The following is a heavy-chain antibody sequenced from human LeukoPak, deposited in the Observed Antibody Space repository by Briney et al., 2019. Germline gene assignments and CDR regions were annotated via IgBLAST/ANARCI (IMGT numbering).Heavy chain of an antibody. CDR3: ARDDALSHYYGSGSYHY. CDR2: IYHSGST. CDR1: GDSISSSNW. V-gene: IGHV4-4*02. Sequence: SETLSLTCAVSGDSISSSNWWSWVRQPPGKGLEWIGEIYHSGSTNYNPSLKSRVTISVDKSKNQFSLKLSSVTAADTAVYYCARDDALSHYYGSGSYHYWGQGTLVTVSS. J-gene: IGHJ4*02. D-gene: IGHD3-10*01.